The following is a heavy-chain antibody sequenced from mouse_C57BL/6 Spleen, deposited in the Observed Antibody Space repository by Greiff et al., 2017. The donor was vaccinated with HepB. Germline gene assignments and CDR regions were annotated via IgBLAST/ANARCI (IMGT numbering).Heavy chain of an antibody. Sequence: VQLKESGGGLVQPGGSMKLSCVASGFTFSNYWMNWVRQSPEKGLEWVAQIRLKSDNYATHYAESVKGRFTISRDDSKSSVYLQMNNLRAEDTGIYYCTLYYDYPWFAYWGQGTLVTVSA. CDR3: TLYYDYPWFAY. D-gene: IGHD2-4*01. CDR1: GFTFSNYW. V-gene: IGHV6-3*01. J-gene: IGHJ3*01. CDR2: IRLKSDNYAT.